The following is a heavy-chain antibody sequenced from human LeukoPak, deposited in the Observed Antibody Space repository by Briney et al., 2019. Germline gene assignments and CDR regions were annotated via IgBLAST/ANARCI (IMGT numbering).Heavy chain of an antibody. CDR1: GYTFSSYA. Sequence: SVKVSCKASGYTFSSYAISWVRQAPGQGLEWMGGIIPFFGTADYAQKLQGRVTITADESTSTDYMELSSLRSEDTAVYYCARNEKGEYSYQVDYWGQGTLVTVSS. CDR2: IIPFFGTA. J-gene: IGHJ4*02. V-gene: IGHV1-69*13. D-gene: IGHD5-18*01. CDR3: ARNEKGEYSYQVDY.